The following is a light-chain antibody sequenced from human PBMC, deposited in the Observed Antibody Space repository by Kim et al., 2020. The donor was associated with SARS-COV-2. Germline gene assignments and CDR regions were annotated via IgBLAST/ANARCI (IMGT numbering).Light chain of an antibody. CDR1: QSVSSTY. V-gene: IGKV3-20*01. J-gene: IGKJ2*01. CDR3: QQYGDAPVT. CDR2: GAS. Sequence: EIVLTQSPGTLSLSPGERATLSCRASQSVSSTYLAWYQQKPGQAPSLLIFGASSRATGIPDRFSGSGSGTDFSLTISRVEPEDFAVYFCQQYGDAPVTFGQGNKLEI.